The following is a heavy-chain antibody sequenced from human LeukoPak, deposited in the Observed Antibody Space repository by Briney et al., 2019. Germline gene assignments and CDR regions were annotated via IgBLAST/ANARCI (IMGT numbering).Heavy chain of an antibody. CDR3: ARDYPRYCSSTSCYSPGRFDP. CDR2: INHSGST. CDR1: GFTFSSYE. D-gene: IGHD2-2*01. Sequence: PGGSLRLSCAASGFTFSSYEMNWVRQPPGKGLEWIGEINHSGSTNYNPSLKSRVTISVDTSKNQFSLKLSSVTAADTAVYYCARDYPRYCSSTSCYSPGRFDPWGQGTLVTVSS. V-gene: IGHV4-34*01. J-gene: IGHJ5*02.